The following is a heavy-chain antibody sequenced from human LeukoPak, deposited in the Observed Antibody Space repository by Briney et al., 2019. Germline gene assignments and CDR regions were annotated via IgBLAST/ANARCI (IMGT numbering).Heavy chain of an antibody. CDR3: AKGRSSGRPYYFDY. Sequence: GGSLRLSCAASGFTFSTYSMSWVRQAPGKGLEWVSAISGSGGSTYYADSVKGRFTISRDNSNNTLYLQMNSLRAEDTAVYYCAKGRSSGRPYYFDYWGQGTLVTVSS. V-gene: IGHV3-23*01. D-gene: IGHD3-22*01. CDR2: ISGSGGST. J-gene: IGHJ4*02. CDR1: GFTFSTYS.